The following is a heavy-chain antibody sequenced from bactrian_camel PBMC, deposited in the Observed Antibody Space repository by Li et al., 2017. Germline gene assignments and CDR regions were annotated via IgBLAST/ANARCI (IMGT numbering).Heavy chain of an antibody. V-gene: IGHV3-2*01. CDR1: GFTFSTYY. CDR2: IYPDRSNT. D-gene: IGHD4*01. J-gene: IGHJ6*01. CDR3: VRIYWTITIATMGY. Sequence: QVQLVESGGGLVQPGGSLRLSCVASGFTFSTYYMSWVRQAPGKGLEWVSSIYPDRSNTVYADSVKGRFTISRDNAKNTVYLHMNSLKPEDTAVYYCVRIYWTITIATMGYWGQGTQVTVS.